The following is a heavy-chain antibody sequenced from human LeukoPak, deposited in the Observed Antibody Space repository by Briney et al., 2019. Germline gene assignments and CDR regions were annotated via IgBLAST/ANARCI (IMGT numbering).Heavy chain of an antibody. Sequence: GASAKVSCKASGYTFTSYGISWVRQAPGQGLEWMGWISAYNGNTNYAQKLQGRVTMTTDTSTSTAYMGLGSLRSDDTAVYYCARAHDYGDYGVLVWGQGTLVTVSS. J-gene: IGHJ4*02. V-gene: IGHV1-18*01. CDR2: ISAYNGNT. CDR1: GYTFTSYG. D-gene: IGHD4-17*01. CDR3: ARAHDYGDYGVLV.